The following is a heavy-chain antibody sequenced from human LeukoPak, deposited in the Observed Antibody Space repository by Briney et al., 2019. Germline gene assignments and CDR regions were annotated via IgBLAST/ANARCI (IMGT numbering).Heavy chain of an antibody. D-gene: IGHD2-15*01. Sequence: ASVKVSCKASGSTFTGNYMHWVRHAPGQGLGWVGGINPNGGGTNYAQKFPGRVTMTRATAISTAYLELSRLSSHDTAVYYWARDRATSCSGGGCHNMNWFDPWGQGTLVTVSS. J-gene: IGHJ5*01. CDR2: INPNGGGT. CDR1: GSTFTGNY. V-gene: IGHV1-2*02. CDR3: ARDRATSCSGGGCHNMNWFDP.